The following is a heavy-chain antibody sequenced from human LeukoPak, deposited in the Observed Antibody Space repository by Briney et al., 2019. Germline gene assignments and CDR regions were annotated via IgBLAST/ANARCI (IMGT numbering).Heavy chain of an antibody. V-gene: IGHV4-59*01. CDR2: IYYSGST. D-gene: IGHD4-23*01. CDR3: ARGTPAVVTPFYFDY. Sequence: SETLSLTCTVSGGSISSYYWSRIRQPPGKGLEWIGYIYYSGSTNYNPSLKSRVTISVDTSKNQFSLKLSSVTAADTAVYYCARGTPAVVTPFYFDYWGQGTLVTVSS. J-gene: IGHJ4*02. CDR1: GGSISSYY.